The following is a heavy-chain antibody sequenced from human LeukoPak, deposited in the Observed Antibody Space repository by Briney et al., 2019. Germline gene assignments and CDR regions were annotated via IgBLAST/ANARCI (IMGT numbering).Heavy chain of an antibody. V-gene: IGHV4-61*08. D-gene: IGHD2-15*01. Sequence: PSETLSLTCTVSGGSISSGGYYWSWIRQPPGKGLEWIGYIYYSGSTNYNPSLKSRVTISVDTSKNQFSLKLSSVTAADTAVYYCAMQERVMGGYCSGGSCYSLGADYWGQGTLVTVSS. CDR3: AMQERVMGGYCSGGSCYSLGADY. CDR1: GGSISSGGYY. CDR2: IYYSGST. J-gene: IGHJ4*02.